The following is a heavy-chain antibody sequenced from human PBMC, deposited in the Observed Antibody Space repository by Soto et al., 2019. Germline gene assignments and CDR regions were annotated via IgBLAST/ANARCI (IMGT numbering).Heavy chain of an antibody. Sequence: SETLSLTCTVSGGTISSYYWSWIRQPPGKGLEWIGYMYNTGSTIYNPSLKSRVTISVDTSKNQFSLKLNSVTAADTAVYYCARDLWGYCGADCYPLDVWGQGTTVT. CDR1: GGTISSYY. CDR2: MYNTGST. J-gene: IGHJ6*02. V-gene: IGHV4-59*01. CDR3: ARDLWGYCGADCYPLDV. D-gene: IGHD2-21*02.